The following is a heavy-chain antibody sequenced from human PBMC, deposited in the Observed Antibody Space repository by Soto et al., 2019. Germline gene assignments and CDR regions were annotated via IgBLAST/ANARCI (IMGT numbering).Heavy chain of an antibody. Sequence: ASVKVSCKASGYTFTVYYMHWVRQAPGQGLEWMGWINANSGGTNYAQKFQGRVTMTRDTSISTAYMELSRLRSDDTAVYYCARGGCGSCYSSGNWFDPWGQGTLVTVSS. CDR3: ARGGCGSCYSSGNWFDP. CDR1: GYTFTVYY. D-gene: IGHD2-15*01. CDR2: INANSGGT. J-gene: IGHJ5*02. V-gene: IGHV1-2*02.